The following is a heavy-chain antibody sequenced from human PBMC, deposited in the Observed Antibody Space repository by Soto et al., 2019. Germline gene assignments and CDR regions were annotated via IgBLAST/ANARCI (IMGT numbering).Heavy chain of an antibody. CDR2: IWYDGSNK. Sequence: PGGSLRLSCAASGFTFSSYGMHWVRQAPGKGLEWVAVIWYDGSNKYYADSVKGRFTISRDNSKNTLYLQMNSLRAEDTAVYYCAREPVVPAAYYYYGMDVWGQGTTVTVSS. CDR1: GFTFSSYG. J-gene: IGHJ6*02. D-gene: IGHD2-2*01. CDR3: AREPVVPAAYYYYGMDV. V-gene: IGHV3-33*01.